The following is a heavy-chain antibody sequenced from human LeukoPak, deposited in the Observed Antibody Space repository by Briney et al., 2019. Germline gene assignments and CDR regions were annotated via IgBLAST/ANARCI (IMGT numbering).Heavy chain of an antibody. CDR1: GFTFSTFA. V-gene: IGHV3-23*01. Sequence: PGGSLRLSCAASGFTFSTFAMTWVRQAPGKGLEWVSTFSPDGIHYADSVKGRFAISRDDCMSTLFLQMNSLRAADTAIYYCAKDYARGGCSLAHCNPIDSWGQGTLVTVSS. J-gene: IGHJ4*02. CDR3: AKDYARGGCSLAHCNPIDS. D-gene: IGHD2-15*01. CDR2: FSPDGI.